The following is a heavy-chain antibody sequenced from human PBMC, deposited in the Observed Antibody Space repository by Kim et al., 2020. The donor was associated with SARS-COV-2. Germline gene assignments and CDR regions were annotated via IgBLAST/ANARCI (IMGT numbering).Heavy chain of an antibody. V-gene: IGHV3-53*04. Sequence: GGSLRLSCAASGFTVSSNYMSWVRQAPGKGLEWVSVIYSGGSTYYADSVKGRFTISRHNSKNTLYLHMNSLRAEDTAVYYCARRVGGSYPYWGQGTLVTVSS. CDR3: ARRVGGSYPY. D-gene: IGHD1-26*01. CDR2: IYSGGST. J-gene: IGHJ4*02. CDR1: GFTVSSNY.